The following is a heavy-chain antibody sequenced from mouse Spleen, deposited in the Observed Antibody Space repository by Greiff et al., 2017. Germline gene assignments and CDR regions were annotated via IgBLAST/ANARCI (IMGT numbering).Heavy chain of an antibody. J-gene: IGHJ4*01. CDR3: ARGLRRRGCAMDY. CDR2: INPNNGGT. V-gene: IGHV1-26*01. D-gene: IGHD2-4*01. CDR1: GYTFTDYY. Sequence: EVQLQQSGPELVKPGASVKISCKASGYTFTDYYMNWVKQSHGKSLEWIGDINPNNGGTSYNQKFKGKATLTVDKSSSTAYMELRSLTSEDSAVYYCARGLRRRGCAMDYWGQGTSVTVSS.